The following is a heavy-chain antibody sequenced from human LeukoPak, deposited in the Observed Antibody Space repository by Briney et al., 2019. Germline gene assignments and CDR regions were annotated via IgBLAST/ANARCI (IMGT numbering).Heavy chain of an antibody. D-gene: IGHD5-24*01. J-gene: IGHJ6*03. V-gene: IGHV3-23*01. CDR1: GFTFSSYA. CDR2: ISGSGGST. CDR3: AKPSEMGMAYYYYYMDV. Sequence: GGSLRLSCAASGFTFSSYAMSWVRQAPGKGLEWVSSISGSGGSTFYADSVKGRFTISRDNSKSTLYLQMNSLRAEDTAVYYCAKPSEMGMAYYYYYMDVWGKGTTVTVSS.